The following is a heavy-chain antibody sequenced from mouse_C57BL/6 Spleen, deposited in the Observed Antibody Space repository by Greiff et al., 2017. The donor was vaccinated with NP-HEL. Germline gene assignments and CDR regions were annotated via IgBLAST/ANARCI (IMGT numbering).Heavy chain of an antibody. V-gene: IGHV1-53*01. D-gene: IGHD1-1*01. CDR2: INPSNGGT. CDR1: GYTFTSYW. CDR3: ANLYYYGSRRGYYFDY. Sequence: VQLQQPGTELVKPGASVKLSCKASGYTFTSYWMHWVKQRPGQGLEWIGNINPSNGGTNYNEKFKSKATLTVDKSSSTAYMQLSSLTSEDSAVYYGANLYYYGSRRGYYFDYWGQGTTLTVSS. J-gene: IGHJ2*01.